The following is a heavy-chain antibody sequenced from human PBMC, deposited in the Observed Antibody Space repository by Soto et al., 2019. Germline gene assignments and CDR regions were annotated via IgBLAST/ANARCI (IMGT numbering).Heavy chain of an antibody. Sequence: QITLKESGPTLVNPTQTLTLTCTVSGFSLSTSGAAVGWIRQPPGKALEWLALVYWDDDKRYNPSIKNKVTITKDTTNNHVVLTPTNAKPVDTSTYYFAHRQRVKFFGLVTQTDVWFDSWGQGTLVTVPS. D-gene: IGHD3-3*01. V-gene: IGHV2-5*02. CDR2: VYWDDDK. J-gene: IGHJ5*01. CDR3: AHRQRVKFFGLVTQTDVWFDS. CDR1: GFSLSTSGAA.